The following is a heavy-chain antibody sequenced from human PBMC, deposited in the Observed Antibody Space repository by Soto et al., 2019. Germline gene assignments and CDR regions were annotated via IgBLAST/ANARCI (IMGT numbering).Heavy chain of an antibody. J-gene: IGHJ4*02. Sequence: SETLSLTCTVSGDSLSGYYWSWIRQTPGKRLEWIGYFYSSGSPHHNPSLKSRVTISEDRSKNRFYLKLSSVTAADTAVYYCARGSTGYSSSWYRYWGQGTLVTVSS. D-gene: IGHD6-13*01. V-gene: IGHV4-59*01. CDR2: FYSSGSP. CDR3: ARGSTGYSSSWYRY. CDR1: GDSLSGYY.